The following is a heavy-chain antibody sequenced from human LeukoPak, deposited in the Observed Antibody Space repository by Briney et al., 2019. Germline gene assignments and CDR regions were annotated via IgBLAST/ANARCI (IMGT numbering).Heavy chain of an antibody. D-gene: IGHD3-22*01. Sequence: SETLSLTCTVSGGSISSNSYYWGWIRQPPGKGLEWIGRIYTSGSTNYNPSLKSRVTMSVDTSKNQFSLKLSSVTAADTAVYYCARGEYYYDSSGTGSFDYWGQGTLVTVSS. J-gene: IGHJ4*02. CDR1: GGSISSNSYY. V-gene: IGHV4-61*05. CDR2: IYTSGST. CDR3: ARGEYYYDSSGTGSFDY.